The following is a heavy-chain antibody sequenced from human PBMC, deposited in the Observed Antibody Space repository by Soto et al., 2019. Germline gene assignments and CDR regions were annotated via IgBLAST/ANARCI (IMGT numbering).Heavy chain of an antibody. D-gene: IGHD2-15*01. CDR3: AKDGAPRFCGRSSCRPAGAY. J-gene: IGHJ4*02. V-gene: IGHV3-30*18. CDR2: ISYDGSHK. CDR1: GFTFSNYG. Sequence: QVQLVESGGGVVQPGRSLRLSCEGSGFTFSNYGLHWVRQAPGKGLEWVAVISYDGSHKYYADSVKGRFTISRDNSNNMLYLQMDSLRAEETAVYYCAKDGAPRFCGRSSCRPAGAYWGQGTLVTVSS.